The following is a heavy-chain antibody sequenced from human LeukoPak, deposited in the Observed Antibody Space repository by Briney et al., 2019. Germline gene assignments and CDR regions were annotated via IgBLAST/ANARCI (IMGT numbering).Heavy chain of an antibody. CDR3: ARAPKPYGDYSLGYFQH. J-gene: IGHJ1*01. D-gene: IGHD4-17*01. Sequence: GRSLRLSCAASGFTLDDYAMHWVRQAPGKGLEWVSGISWNSGSIGYADSVKGRFTISRDNAKNSLYLQMNSLRAEDTAVYYCARAPKPYGDYSLGYFQHWGQGTLVTVSS. CDR1: GFTLDDYA. V-gene: IGHV3-9*01. CDR2: ISWNSGSI.